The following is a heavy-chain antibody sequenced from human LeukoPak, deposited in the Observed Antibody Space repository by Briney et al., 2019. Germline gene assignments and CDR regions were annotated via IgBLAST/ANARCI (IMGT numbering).Heavy chain of an antibody. Sequence: GSLRLSCAASGFTFSSYGMHWVRQAPGKGLEWVAVIWYDGSNKYYADSVKGRFTISRDNSKNTLYLQMNSLRAEDTAVYYCARWSYSFRRGYFDYWGQGTLVTVSS. CDR3: ARWSYSFRRGYFDY. J-gene: IGHJ4*02. D-gene: IGHD2-15*01. CDR2: IWYDGSNK. CDR1: GFTFSSYG. V-gene: IGHV3-33*01.